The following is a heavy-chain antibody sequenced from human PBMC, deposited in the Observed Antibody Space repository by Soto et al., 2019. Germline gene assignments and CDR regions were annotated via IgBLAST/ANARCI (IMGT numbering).Heavy chain of an antibody. D-gene: IGHD3-10*01. CDR3: AMRSITMVRGVIRSCWFDP. CDR1: SGSISSSNW. Sequence: SETLSLTCAFSSGSISSSNWWSWVRQPPGKGLEWIGEIYHSGSTNYNPSLKSRVTISVDKSKNQFSLKLSSVTAADTAVYYCAMRSITMVRGVIRSCWFDPWGQGTLVTVSS. V-gene: IGHV4-4*02. CDR2: IYHSGST. J-gene: IGHJ5*02.